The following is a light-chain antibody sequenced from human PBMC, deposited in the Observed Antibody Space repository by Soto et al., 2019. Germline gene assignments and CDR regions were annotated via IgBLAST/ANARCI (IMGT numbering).Light chain of an antibody. Sequence: EIVLKHSPGTLSLSPWGRATLSLSASQSVSGSYLAWYQQKPGQAPRLLIYGASSRASGIPDRLSGSGSGTDFTLTISRLEPEDFAVYYCQQYGSSPPITFGQGTRLEIK. CDR2: GAS. J-gene: IGKJ5*01. CDR1: QSVSGSY. V-gene: IGKV3-20*01. CDR3: QQYGSSPPIT.